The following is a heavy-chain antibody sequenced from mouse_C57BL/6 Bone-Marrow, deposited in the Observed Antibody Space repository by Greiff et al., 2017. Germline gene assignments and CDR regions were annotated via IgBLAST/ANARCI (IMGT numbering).Heavy chain of an antibody. D-gene: IGHD4-1*01. CDR3: AREAGTDAMDY. Sequence: EVQLQQSGPELVKPGASVNISCKASGYTFTDYYMNWVKQSPGKSLEWIGDINPNNGGTSYNQKFKGKATLTVDKSSSTAYMELRSLTSEDSAVYYCAREAGTDAMDYWGQGTAVTVSA. CDR1: GYTFTDYY. V-gene: IGHV1-26*01. CDR2: INPNNGGT. J-gene: IGHJ4*01.